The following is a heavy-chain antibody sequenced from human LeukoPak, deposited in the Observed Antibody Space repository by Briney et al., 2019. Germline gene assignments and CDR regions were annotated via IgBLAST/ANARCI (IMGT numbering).Heavy chain of an antibody. Sequence: SETLSLTCTVYGGSFSDFHWSWIRLPPGKGLEWIGEINHSGYTNYNPSLKSRVTISIDTSKNQFSLKLSSVAAADTAVYYCARGKVTRDWYFDLWGRGTLVTVSS. D-gene: IGHD4-17*01. CDR3: ARGKVTRDWYFDL. J-gene: IGHJ2*01. CDR1: GGSFSDFH. CDR2: INHSGYT. V-gene: IGHV4-34*01.